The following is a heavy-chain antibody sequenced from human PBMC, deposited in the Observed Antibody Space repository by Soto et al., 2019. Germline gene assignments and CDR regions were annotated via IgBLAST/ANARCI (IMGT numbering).Heavy chain of an antibody. J-gene: IGHJ4*01. V-gene: IGHV3-11*05. CDR1: GFTFSDYS. CDR2: ISGSSSDT. CDR3: ATGPRRLSD. Sequence: QVQLVESGGGLVKPGGSLRLSCAASGFTFSDYSMSWIRQAPGKGLESPSYISGSSSDTKYADSVRGRFTISRDNAKNSLYLQMNSLRAEDTAVYYCATGPRRLSDWGQGTPVIVSS. D-gene: IGHD3-3*01.